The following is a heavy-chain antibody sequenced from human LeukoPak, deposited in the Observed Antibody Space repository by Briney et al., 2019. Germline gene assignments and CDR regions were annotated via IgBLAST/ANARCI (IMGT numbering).Heavy chain of an antibody. CDR3: ASEIGAYCGGDCYSVFSFAFDI. V-gene: IGHV1-69*05. Sequence: GASVKVPCKASGGTFSSYAISWVRQAPGQGLEWMGGIIPIFGTANYAQKFQGRVTITTDESTSTAYMELSSLRSEDTAVYYCASEIGAYCGGDCYSVFSFAFDIWGQGTMVTVSS. CDR2: IIPIFGTA. CDR1: GGTFSSYA. D-gene: IGHD2-21*02. J-gene: IGHJ3*02.